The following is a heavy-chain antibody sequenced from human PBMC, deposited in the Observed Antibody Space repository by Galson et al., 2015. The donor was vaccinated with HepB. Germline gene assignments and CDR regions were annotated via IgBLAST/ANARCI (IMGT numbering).Heavy chain of an antibody. CDR2: INPSGGST. CDR3: ARGQREYYGMDV. Sequence: RVSCKASGYTFTSYSMHWVRQAPGQGLEWMGTINPSGGSTSYAEKLQGRVTITRDTSTNTVYMELSSLRSEDTAVYYCARGQREYYGMDVWGQGTTVTVSS. CDR1: GYTFTSYS. D-gene: IGHD6-25*01. J-gene: IGHJ6*02. V-gene: IGHV1-46*04.